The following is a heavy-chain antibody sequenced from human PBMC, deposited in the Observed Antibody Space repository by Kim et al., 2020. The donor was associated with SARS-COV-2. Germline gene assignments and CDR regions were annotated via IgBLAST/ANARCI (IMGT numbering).Heavy chain of an antibody. J-gene: IGHJ3*02. V-gene: IGHV5-51*01. CDR2: IYPDHSES. CDR3: ARSATGKVGYTFEI. CDR1: GYSFSHQW. Sequence: GESLKISCKASGYSFSHQWIGWVRQMPGKGLEWMGIIYPDHSESRYSPAFQGQVTISADESINTAYLRWSSLKASDTAMYYCARSATGKVGYTFEIWGQGTMVTVPS. D-gene: IGHD1-26*01.